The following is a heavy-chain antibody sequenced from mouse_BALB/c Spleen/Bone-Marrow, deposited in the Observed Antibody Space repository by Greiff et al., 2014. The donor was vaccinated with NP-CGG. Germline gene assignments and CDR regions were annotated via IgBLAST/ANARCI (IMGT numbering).Heavy chain of an antibody. J-gene: IGHJ4*01. CDR2: IWADGST. D-gene: IGHD1-2*01. Sequence: QVQLKESGPGLVAPSQSLSISCTVSGFSLTSYGVHWVRQPPGKGLEWLGVIWADGSTNYNSALMSRLSISEDNSKSQVFLKMNSLQTDDTAMYYCARITTATGAMDYWGQGTSVTVSS. V-gene: IGHV2-9*02. CDR1: GFSLTSYG. CDR3: ARITTATGAMDY.